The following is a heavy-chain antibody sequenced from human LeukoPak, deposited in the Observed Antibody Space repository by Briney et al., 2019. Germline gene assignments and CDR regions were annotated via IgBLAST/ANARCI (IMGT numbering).Heavy chain of an antibody. D-gene: IGHD6-6*01. J-gene: IGHJ3*02. Sequence: GGSLRLSCAASGFTFSSYGMHWVRQAPGKGLDGVAFIRYDGSNKYYADSVNGRFTISRDKSKNTLYLQMNSRRAEDTAVYYCAKGGLVVRDFDIWGQGTMVTVSS. CDR1: GFTFSSYG. CDR3: AKGGLVVRDFDI. CDR2: IRYDGSNK. V-gene: IGHV3-30*02.